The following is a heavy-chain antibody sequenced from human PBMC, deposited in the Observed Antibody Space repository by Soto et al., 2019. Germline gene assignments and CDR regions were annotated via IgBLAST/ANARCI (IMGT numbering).Heavy chain of an antibody. D-gene: IGHD3-16*01. CDR1: GYTFTRYY. CDR3: ARGLSPGGGAFDY. CDR2: INPSDGST. J-gene: IGHJ4*02. V-gene: IGHV1-46*01. Sequence: GASVKVSCKASGYTFTRYYMHWVRQAPGQGLEWMGIINPSDGSTSYAQKFQGRVTITRDTSTSTVYMELSSLRSEDTAVYYCARGLSPGGGAFDYWGQGTLVTVSS.